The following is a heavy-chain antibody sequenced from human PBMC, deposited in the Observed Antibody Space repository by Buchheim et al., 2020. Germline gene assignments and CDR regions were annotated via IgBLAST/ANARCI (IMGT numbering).Heavy chain of an antibody. CDR2: ISYDGSNK. Sequence: QVQLVESGGGVVQPGRSLRLSCAASGFTFSSYAMHWVRQAPGKGLEWVAVISYDGSNKYYADSVKGRFTISRDNSKNTLYLQMNSLRAEDTTVYYCAVDKTRYNAGIAALYWGQGPL. CDR1: GFTFSSYA. CDR3: AVDKTRYNAGIAALY. D-gene: IGHD6-13*01. V-gene: IGHV3-30-3*01. J-gene: IGHJ4*02.